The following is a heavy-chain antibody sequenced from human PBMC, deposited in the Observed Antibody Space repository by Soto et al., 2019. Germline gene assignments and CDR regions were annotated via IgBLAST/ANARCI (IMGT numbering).Heavy chain of an antibody. D-gene: IGHD6-13*01. J-gene: IGHJ4*02. CDR2: ISYDGSNK. CDR1: GFTFSSYG. V-gene: IGHV3-30*18. Sequence: QVQLVESGGGVVQPGRSLRLSCAASGFTFSSYGMHWVRQAPGKGLEWVAVISYDGSNKYYADSVKGRFTISRDNSKNTRYLQMNSLRAEDTAVYYCAKAVDEGQQLAGPFDYWGQGTLVTVSS. CDR3: AKAVDEGQQLAGPFDY.